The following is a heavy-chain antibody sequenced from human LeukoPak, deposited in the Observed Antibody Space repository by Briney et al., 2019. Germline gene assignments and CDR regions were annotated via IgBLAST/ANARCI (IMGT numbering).Heavy chain of an antibody. Sequence: ASVTVSCTASGYTFPDYYIHWVRQAPGQGLEWITFINPNSGGTHYAQNFQGRVTVTRDTSISTVYLEMIRLRSDDTAVYYCARKGRIYGDYDYWGRGTPVTVSS. D-gene: IGHD4-17*01. J-gene: IGHJ4*02. CDR1: GYTFPDYY. CDR3: ARKGRIYGDYDY. V-gene: IGHV1-2*02. CDR2: INPNSGGT.